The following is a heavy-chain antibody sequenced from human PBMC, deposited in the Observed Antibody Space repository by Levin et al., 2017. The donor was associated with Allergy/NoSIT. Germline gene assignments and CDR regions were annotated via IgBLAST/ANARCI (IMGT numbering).Heavy chain of an antibody. D-gene: IGHD1-1*01. Sequence: GESLKISCAASGFTFSNFWIHWVRQTPEKGLVWVSQINSDGSAATYADSVKGRFTISRNNARNTVYLQLNSLRVDDTAVYYCARSYGIFDIWGQGTIVTVSS. V-gene: IGHV3-74*01. CDR2: INSDGSAA. J-gene: IGHJ3*02. CDR3: ARSYGIFDI. CDR1: GFTFSNFW.